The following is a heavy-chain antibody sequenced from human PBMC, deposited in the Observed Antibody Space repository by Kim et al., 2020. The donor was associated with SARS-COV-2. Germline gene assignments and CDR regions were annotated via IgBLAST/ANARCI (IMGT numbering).Heavy chain of an antibody. CDR1: DDSINSEY. D-gene: IGHD1-26*01. Sequence: SETLSLTCTVSDDSINSEYWSWIRQPPGRALEWIAYIYYSGRTSYNPSLNSRVTISVDTSKNQFALRLSSVTAADTAVYYCARLGRLSLSPLYHAFDIWGQGTMVTVSS. J-gene: IGHJ3*02. CDR3: ARLGRLSLSPLYHAFDI. CDR2: IYYSGRT. V-gene: IGHV4-59*01.